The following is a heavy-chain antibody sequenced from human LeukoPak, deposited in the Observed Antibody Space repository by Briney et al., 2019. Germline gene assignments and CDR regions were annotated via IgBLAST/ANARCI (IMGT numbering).Heavy chain of an antibody. CDR3: XXXTRAGYYFDY. CDR1: GFTXXXYS. V-gene: IGHV3-21*01. J-gene: IGHJ4*02. Sequence: SGFTXXXYSMNWVRQAPGKGLXWVSSITASSTAIYSADSVKGRFTISRDXAKNSLYLQMNSLRAEDTAVYYXXXXTRAGYYFDYWGQGTLVTVSS. CDR2: ITASSTAI. D-gene: IGHD6-19*01.